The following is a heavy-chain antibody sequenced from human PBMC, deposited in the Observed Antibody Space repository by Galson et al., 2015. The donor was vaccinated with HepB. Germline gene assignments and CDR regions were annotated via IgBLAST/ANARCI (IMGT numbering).Heavy chain of an antibody. D-gene: IGHD2-21*01. J-gene: IGHJ4*02. Sequence: SLRLSCAASGFTFSSCPMHWVRQAPGKGLEWAALISYDGINRYYADSVRGRFTISRDNSKNTLYLQMNSLIAEDTAVFYCARGHSYWDVMDYWGQGTLVTVSS. V-gene: IGHV3-30-3*01. CDR1: GFTFSSCP. CDR3: ARGHSYWDVMDY. CDR2: ISYDGINR.